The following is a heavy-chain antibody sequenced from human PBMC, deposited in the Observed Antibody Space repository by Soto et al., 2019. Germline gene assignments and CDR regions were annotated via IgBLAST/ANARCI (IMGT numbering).Heavy chain of an antibody. CDR3: ARGKGTTWTDHALDL. CDR1: GFTFSDRY. Sequence: EEQLVASGGGLVQPGGSLRLSCAASGFTFSDRYMDWVRQAPGKGPEWVGRIRNKFNSYTTEYAASVRGRLTISRDDSKNSVFLQMNSLKIEDTAVYYCARGKGTTWTDHALDLWGQGTMVIVSS. J-gene: IGHJ3*01. CDR2: IRNKFNSYTT. V-gene: IGHV3-72*01. D-gene: IGHD1-1*01.